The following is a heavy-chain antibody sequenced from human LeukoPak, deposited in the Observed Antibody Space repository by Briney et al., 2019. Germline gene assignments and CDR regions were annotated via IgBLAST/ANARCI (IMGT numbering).Heavy chain of an antibody. J-gene: IGHJ4*02. D-gene: IGHD3-10*01. CDR3: AKDRSMYYYGSGTYVDY. CDR2: IRYDGSNE. V-gene: IGHV3-30*02. CDR1: GFTFSTYG. Sequence: GGSLRLSCAASGFTFSTYGMHWVRQAPGKGLEWVAFIRYDGSNEYYADSVKGRFTISRDNSKNTLYLQMNSLRAEDTAVYYCAKDRSMYYYGSGTYVDYWGQGTLVTVSS.